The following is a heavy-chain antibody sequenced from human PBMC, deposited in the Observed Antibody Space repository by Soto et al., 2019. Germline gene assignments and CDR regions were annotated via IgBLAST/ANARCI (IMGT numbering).Heavy chain of an antibody. V-gene: IGHV3-9*01. CDR2: ISWNRGSI. CDR1: GFTLDDYA. CDR3: AKDKGPSHFYYMDV. J-gene: IGHJ6*03. Sequence: EVQLVESGGGLVQPGRSLRLSCAASGFTLDDYAMHWVRQAPGKGLEWVSGISWNRGSIGYADSVKGRFTISRDNAKNALYLQMNSLRAEDTALYYCAKDKGPSHFYYMDVWGKGTTVTVSS.